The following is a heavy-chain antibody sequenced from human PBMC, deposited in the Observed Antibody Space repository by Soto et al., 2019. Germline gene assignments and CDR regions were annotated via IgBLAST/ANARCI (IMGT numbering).Heavy chain of an antibody. CDR3: ARATERNYYDSSGYYPYYFDY. CDR2: INPNSGGT. J-gene: IGHJ4*02. CDR1: GYTFTGYY. V-gene: IGHV1-2*04. D-gene: IGHD3-22*01. Sequence: QVQLVQSGAEVKKPGASVKVSCKASGYTFTGYYMHWVRQAPGQGLEWMGWINPNSGGTNYAQKFQGWVTMIRDTSISTAYMELSRLRSDDTAVYYCARATERNYYDSSGYYPYYFDYWGQGTLVTVSS.